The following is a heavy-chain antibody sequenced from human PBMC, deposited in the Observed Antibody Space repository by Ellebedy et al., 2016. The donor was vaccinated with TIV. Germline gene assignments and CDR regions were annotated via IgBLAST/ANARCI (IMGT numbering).Heavy chain of an antibody. V-gene: IGHV3-48*04. CDR2: IRSSGRSI. CDR1: GFTFSSYS. D-gene: IGHD3-16*02. CDR3: ASQAEGYHAPYDF. Sequence: PGGSLRLSCAASGFTFSSYSMTWIRQAPGKGLEWVSYIRSSGRSIYYADSVKGRFTISRDNAKNSLYLQMNSLRAEDTAVYYCASQAEGYHAPYDFWGQGTLVTVSS. J-gene: IGHJ4*02.